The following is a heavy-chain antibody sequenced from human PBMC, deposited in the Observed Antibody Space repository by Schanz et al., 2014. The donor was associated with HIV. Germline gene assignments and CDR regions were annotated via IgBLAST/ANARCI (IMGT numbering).Heavy chain of an antibody. Sequence: QVQLVQSGAEVKKPGASVKVSCKASGYTFTSYYMHWVRQAPGQGLEWMGIINPSGGSTSYAQKFQGRVTMTRDTSTSTVYMELSSLRFEDSAVYYCAREKMDTGGLDVWGQGTTVTVSS. CDR2: INPSGGST. CDR1: GYTFTSYY. V-gene: IGHV1-46*01. CDR3: AREKMDTGGLDV. J-gene: IGHJ6*02.